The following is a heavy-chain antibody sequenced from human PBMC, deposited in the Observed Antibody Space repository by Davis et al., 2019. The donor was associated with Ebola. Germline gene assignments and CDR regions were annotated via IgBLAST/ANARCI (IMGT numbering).Heavy chain of an antibody. CDR2: INHSGST. CDR3: ARGHNPAYFDY. J-gene: IGHJ4*02. CDR1: GGSFSGYY. V-gene: IGHV4-34*01. Sequence: PSETLSLTCAVYGGSFSGYYWSWIRQPPGKGLEWIGEINHSGSTNYNPSLKSRVTISVDTSKNQFSLKLSSVTAADTAVYYCARGHNPAYFDYWGQGTLVTVSS. D-gene: IGHD1-14*01.